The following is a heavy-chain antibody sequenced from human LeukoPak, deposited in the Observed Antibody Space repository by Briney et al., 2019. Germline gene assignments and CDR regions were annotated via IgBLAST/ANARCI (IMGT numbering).Heavy chain of an antibody. Sequence: GGTLRLSCAASGFTFSSYGMSWVRQAPGKGLEWVSAISGSGGSTYYADSVKGRFTISRDNSKNTLYLQMNSLRSDDTAVYYCARLGTPLYYYMDVWGKGTTVTISS. CDR1: GFTFSSYG. CDR3: ARLGTPLYYYMDV. CDR2: ISGSGGST. V-gene: IGHV3-23*01. J-gene: IGHJ6*03. D-gene: IGHD1-7*01.